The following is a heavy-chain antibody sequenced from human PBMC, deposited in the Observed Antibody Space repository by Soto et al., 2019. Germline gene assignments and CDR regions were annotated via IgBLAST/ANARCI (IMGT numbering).Heavy chain of an antibody. D-gene: IGHD6-13*01. CDR1: GGSMSEYF. V-gene: IGHV4-59*01. J-gene: IGHJ4*02. CDR2: IYYLGST. CDR3: ARGFSAGKGSPPDF. Sequence: SETLSLTCSVSGGSMSEYFWSWIRQSPGKGLEWIGYIYYLGSTDYNPSLKSRVTISVDTSKRQSSLRLTSVTAADTAVYYCARGFSAGKGSPPDFWGQGSLVTVSS.